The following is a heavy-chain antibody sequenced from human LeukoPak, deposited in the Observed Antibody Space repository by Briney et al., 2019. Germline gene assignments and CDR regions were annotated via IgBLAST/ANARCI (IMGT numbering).Heavy chain of an antibody. V-gene: IGHV1-24*01. CDR2: LDHGDGEM. D-gene: IGHD1-26*01. J-gene: IGHJ4*02. CDR3: ATGRTKWDLLNY. CDR1: GYTLTELS. Sequence: ASVKVSCKVSGYTLTELSLHWVRQAPGKGLEWVGGLDHGDGEMIYSQKFQGRVTMTEDTSTDIAYMEMSSLRSEDTAVYYCATGRTKWDLLNYWGQGTLVTVSS.